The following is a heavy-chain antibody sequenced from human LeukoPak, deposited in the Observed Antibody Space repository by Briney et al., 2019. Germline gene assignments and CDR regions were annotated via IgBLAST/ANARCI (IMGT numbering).Heavy chain of an antibody. Sequence: PGGSLRLSCAASGFTLSRYWMHWVRQTPGKGLVWVSRINSDGSSSSYADPVKGRFTISRDNAKNTLYLQMNSLRVEDTAVYYCARDPFGSEGFWGQGTLVTVSS. CDR1: GFTLSRYW. CDR3: ARDPFGSEGF. CDR2: INSDGSSS. V-gene: IGHV3-74*01. D-gene: IGHD3-10*01. J-gene: IGHJ4*02.